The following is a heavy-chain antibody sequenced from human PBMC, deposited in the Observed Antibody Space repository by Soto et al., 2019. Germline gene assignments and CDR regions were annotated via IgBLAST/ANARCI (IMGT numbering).Heavy chain of an antibody. Sequence: QVQLVESGGGVVQPGRSLRLSCSASGFSFSNYVMHWVRQAPGKGLEWVAVISYDGSNKYYADSVKGRFTISRDNSKNTLYLQMNSLRAEDTAVYYCAKGLASQNYFDYWGQGTLVTVSS. D-gene: IGHD3-9*01. V-gene: IGHV3-30*18. CDR3: AKGLASQNYFDY. CDR2: ISYDGSNK. J-gene: IGHJ4*02. CDR1: GFSFSNYV.